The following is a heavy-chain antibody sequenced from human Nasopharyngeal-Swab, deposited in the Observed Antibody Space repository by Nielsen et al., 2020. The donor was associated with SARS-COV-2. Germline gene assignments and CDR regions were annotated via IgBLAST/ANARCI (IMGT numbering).Heavy chain of an antibody. D-gene: IGHD1-26*01. CDR2: IYSGGSST. CDR3: ARDRGGGSYFDFDY. CDR1: GFTFSSYA. V-gene: IGHV3-23*03. Sequence: GESLKISCAASGFTFSSYAMSWVRQAPGKGLEWVSVIYSGGSSTYYADSVKGRFTISRDNSKNTLYLQMNSLRAEDTALYYCARDRGGGSYFDFDYWGQGILVTVSS. J-gene: IGHJ4*02.